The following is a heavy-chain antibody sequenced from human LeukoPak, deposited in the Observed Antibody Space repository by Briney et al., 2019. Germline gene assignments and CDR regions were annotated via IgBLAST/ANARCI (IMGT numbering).Heavy chain of an antibody. CDR1: GGSISSSSYY. J-gene: IGHJ6*03. Sequence: SETLSLTCTVSGGSISSSSYYWGWIRQPPGKGLEWIGTIYSSGTTSYNPSLKSRVTISVDTSSNHFYLNLISVTAADTALYYCARQPHSYGPDYYYYYMDLWGTGTTVTVSS. CDR2: IYSSGTT. V-gene: IGHV4-39*01. CDR3: ARQPHSYGPDYYYYYMDL. D-gene: IGHD5-18*01.